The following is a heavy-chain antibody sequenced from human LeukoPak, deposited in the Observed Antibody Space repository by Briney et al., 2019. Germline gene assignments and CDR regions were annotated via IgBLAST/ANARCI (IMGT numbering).Heavy chain of an antibody. V-gene: IGHV4-39*01. Sequence: PSETLSLTCTVSGGSISSSSYYWGWIRQPPGEGPEWIGSISYSGRTHYNPSLKSRVTISVDTSKNQFSLNLSSVTAADTPFYYCPRKKTGDKNGLDVWGQGTTVTVSS. J-gene: IGHJ6*02. D-gene: IGHD1-1*01. CDR1: GGSISSSSYY. CDR2: ISYSGRT. CDR3: PRKKTGDKNGLDV.